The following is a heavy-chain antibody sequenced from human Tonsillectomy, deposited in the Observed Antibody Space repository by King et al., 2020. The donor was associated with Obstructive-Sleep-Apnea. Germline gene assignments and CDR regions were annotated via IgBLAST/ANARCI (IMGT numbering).Heavy chain of an antibody. V-gene: IGHV3-15*01. CDR2: IKSKTDGGTT. Sequence: QLVQSGGGLVKPGGSLRLSCAASRFTFIDAWMSWVRQAPGKGREWVGRIKSKTDGGTTYYAAPVKGRFTISREDSKNQLYLQMNSLKTEDTAVYYCTTSRSGWYSWFDPWGQGTLVTVSS. CDR3: TTSRSGWYSWFDP. D-gene: IGHD6-19*01. CDR1: RFTFIDAW. J-gene: IGHJ5*02.